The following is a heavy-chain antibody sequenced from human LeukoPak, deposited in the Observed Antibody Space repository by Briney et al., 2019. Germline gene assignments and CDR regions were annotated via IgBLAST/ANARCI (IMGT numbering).Heavy chain of an antibody. Sequence: GGSLRLSCAASGFRLSNYWMHWLRHAPGKGLVWVSRLNSDGSSTNYADSVKGRFTISRDNAKNTLYLQMNSLRAEDTAVYYCARDGVEFYNWFDPWGQGTLVTVSS. CDR2: LNSDGSST. J-gene: IGHJ5*02. D-gene: IGHD2-21*01. V-gene: IGHV3-74*01. CDR1: GFRLSNYW. CDR3: ARDGVEFYNWFDP.